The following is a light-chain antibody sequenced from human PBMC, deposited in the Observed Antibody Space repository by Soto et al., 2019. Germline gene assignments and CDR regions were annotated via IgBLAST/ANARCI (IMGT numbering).Light chain of an antibody. CDR1: SSNIGAGYD. CDR2: GNS. V-gene: IGLV1-40*01. CDR3: QSYDSSLSGVV. J-gene: IGLJ2*01. Sequence: QSVLTQPPSVSGAPGQRVTISCTGSSSNIGAGYDVHWYQQLPGTAPKLLIYGNSNRPSGVPDRFSGSKSGTSASLAITGLQPEDEADCYCQSYDSSLSGVVFGGGTKLTVL.